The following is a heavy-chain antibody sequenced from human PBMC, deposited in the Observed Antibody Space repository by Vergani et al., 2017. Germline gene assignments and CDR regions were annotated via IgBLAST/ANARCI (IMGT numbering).Heavy chain of an antibody. CDR3: ARGGTWFSQYNWNDGAFDY. Sequence: QVQLVQSGAEVKKPGASVKVSCKASGYTFTGYYMHWVRQAPGQGLEWMGWINPNRGGTNYAQKFQGRVTMTRDTSISTAYMELSRLRSDDTAVYYCARGGTWFSQYNWNDGAFDYWGQGTLVTVSS. V-gene: IGHV1-2*02. D-gene: IGHD1-1*01. J-gene: IGHJ4*02. CDR2: INPNRGGT. CDR1: GYTFTGYY.